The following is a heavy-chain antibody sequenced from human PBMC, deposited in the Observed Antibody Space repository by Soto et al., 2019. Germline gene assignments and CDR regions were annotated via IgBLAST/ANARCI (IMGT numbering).Heavy chain of an antibody. D-gene: IGHD1-26*01. CDR3: ARVGGAPLGAFDI. Sequence: SETLSLTCTVSGGSISSYYWSWIRQPPGKGLEWIGYMFYSGSTNYNPSLTSRVTVSVDTSKNQFSLKLSSVTAADTAVYYCARVGGAPLGAFDIWGQGTMVTVSS. CDR2: MFYSGST. CDR1: GGSISSYY. J-gene: IGHJ3*02. V-gene: IGHV4-59*01.